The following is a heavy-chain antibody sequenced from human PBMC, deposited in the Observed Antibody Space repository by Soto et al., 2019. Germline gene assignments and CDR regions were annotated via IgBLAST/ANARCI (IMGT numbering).Heavy chain of an antibody. V-gene: IGHV3-11*01. Sequence: GGSLTLSCAASGFTFSDYYMSWIPQAPGKGLEWISYITTSGSTIYYADSVKGRFTISRDNAKNSLFLQMNSLRAEDTAIYYCARVSGQWLLSYWGQGTLVTVSS. CDR2: ITTSGSTI. CDR1: GFTFSDYY. J-gene: IGHJ4*02. CDR3: ARVSGQWLLSY. D-gene: IGHD6-19*01.